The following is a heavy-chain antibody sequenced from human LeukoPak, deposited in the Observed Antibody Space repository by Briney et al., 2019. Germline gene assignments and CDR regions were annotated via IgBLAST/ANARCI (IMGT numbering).Heavy chain of an antibody. V-gene: IGHV4-59*01. Sequence: PSETLSLTYTVSGGSISSYYWSWIRQPPGKGLEWIGYIYYSGSTNYNPSLKSRVTISVDTSKNQFSLKLSSVTAADTAVYYCARRVTTGYNWFDPWGQGTLVTVSS. CDR3: ARRVTTGYNWFDP. CDR2: IYYSGST. D-gene: IGHD4-17*01. J-gene: IGHJ5*02. CDR1: GGSISSYY.